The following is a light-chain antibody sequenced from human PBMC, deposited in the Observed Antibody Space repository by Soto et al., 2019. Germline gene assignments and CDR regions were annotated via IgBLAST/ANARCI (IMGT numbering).Light chain of an antibody. CDR2: WAS. J-gene: IGKJ4*01. V-gene: IGKV4-1*01. Sequence: DIVMTQSPDSLAVSLGERATINCKSSQSVLSSSNNKNYLAWYQQKPGQPPKLLILWASTRESGVADRFSGSGSGTDFTLTISRLQAEDVAVYYCHQYYGAPVTFGGGTKVEIK. CDR1: QSVLSSSNNKNY. CDR3: HQYYGAPVT.